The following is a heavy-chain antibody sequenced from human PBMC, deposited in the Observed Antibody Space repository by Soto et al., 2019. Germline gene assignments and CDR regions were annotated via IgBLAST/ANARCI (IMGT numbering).Heavy chain of an antibody. CDR3: ASRSQLLNWYFDL. V-gene: IGHV3-53*02. J-gene: IGHJ2*01. CDR1: GFTVSNNY. D-gene: IGHD1-1*01. Sequence: EVLLVETGGGLIQPGGSLRLSCAASGFTVSNNYMTWVRQAPGKGLEWVSLLHIGGDTRYADSVKGRFTISRDNSKNTLYLQMNSLSAEDTAVYYCASRSQLLNWYFDLWGRGTLVTVSS. CDR2: LHIGGDT.